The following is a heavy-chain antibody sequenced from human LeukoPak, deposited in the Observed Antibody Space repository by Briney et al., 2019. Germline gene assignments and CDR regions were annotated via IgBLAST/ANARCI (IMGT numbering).Heavy chain of an antibody. V-gene: IGHV3-23*01. Sequence: PGGSLRLSCAASGFTFSSYAMSWVRQAPGKGLEWVSAISGSGGSTYYADSVKGRFTIPRDNSKNTLYLQMNSLRAEDTAVYYCAKDNSIAAAGSYFDYWGQGTLVTVSS. CDR1: GFTFSSYA. D-gene: IGHD6-13*01. CDR2: ISGSGGST. J-gene: IGHJ4*02. CDR3: AKDNSIAAAGSYFDY.